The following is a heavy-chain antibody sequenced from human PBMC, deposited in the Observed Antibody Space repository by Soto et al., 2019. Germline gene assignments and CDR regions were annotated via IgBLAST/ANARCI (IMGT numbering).Heavy chain of an antibody. CDR3: ARTHYDILTGYPHYYYGIDV. CDR1: GGTFSSYA. CDR2: IIPIFGTA. V-gene: IGHV1-69*13. J-gene: IGHJ6*02. Sequence: SVKVSCKASGGTFSSYAISWVRQAPGQGLEWMGGIIPIFGTANYAQKFQGRVTITADESTSTAYMELSSLRSEDTAVYYCARTHYDILTGYPHYYYGIDVRGQGTTVTGSS. D-gene: IGHD3-9*01.